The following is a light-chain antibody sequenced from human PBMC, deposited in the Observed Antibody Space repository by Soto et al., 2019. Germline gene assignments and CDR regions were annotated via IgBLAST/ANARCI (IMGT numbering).Light chain of an antibody. CDR1: NKDVGSYNL. J-gene: IGLJ1*01. V-gene: IGLV2-23*01. CDR3: CSYAGSSTFLYV. Sequence: HSAPNQPASGFWAPGQAITLSLPGNNKDVGSYNLVSWYQQHPGKAPKLMIYEGSKRPSGVSNRFSGSKSGNTASLTISGLQAEDEADYYCCSYAGSSTFLYVFGTGTKATVL. CDR2: EGS.